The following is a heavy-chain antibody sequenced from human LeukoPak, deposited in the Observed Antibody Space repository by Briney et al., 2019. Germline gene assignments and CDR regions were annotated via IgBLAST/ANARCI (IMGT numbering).Heavy chain of an antibody. J-gene: IGHJ3*02. V-gene: IGHV3-66*02. CDR3: ARDRLGMLDAFDI. CDR1: GFTVSSNY. D-gene: IGHD6-25*01. Sequence: GGSLRLSCAASGFTVSSNYMSWVRQAPGKGLEWVSVIYSGGSTYYADSVKGRFTISRDNSKNTLYLQMNSLRAEDTAVYYCARDRLGMLDAFDIWGQGTMVTVSS. CDR2: IYSGGST.